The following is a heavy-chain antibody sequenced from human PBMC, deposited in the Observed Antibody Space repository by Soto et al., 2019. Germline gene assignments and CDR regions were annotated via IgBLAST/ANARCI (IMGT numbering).Heavy chain of an antibody. CDR3: ARDRPIVGVYFDY. CDR2: IIPIFGTA. J-gene: IGHJ4*02. V-gene: IGHV1-69*13. CDR1: GGTFSSYA. Sequence: SVKVSCKASGGTFSSYAISWVRQAPGQGLEWMGGIIPIFGTANYAQKFQGRVTITADESTSTAYMELSSLRSEDTAVYYCARDRPIVGVYFDYWGQGTLVTVSS. D-gene: IGHD1-26*01.